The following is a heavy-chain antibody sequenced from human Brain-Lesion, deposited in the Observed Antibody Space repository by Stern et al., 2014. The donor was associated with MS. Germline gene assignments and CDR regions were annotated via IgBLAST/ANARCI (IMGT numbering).Heavy chain of an antibody. CDR1: GFTFSSYG. CDR2: AWYDGSTA. Sequence: QVQLVQSGGGVVQPGTSLRLSCAASGFTFSSYGMNWVRQAPGKGLEGGALAWYDGSTAYYTNSVKGRFTISRDNSKNTLSLQMNSLTAEDTAVYYCARGHIPYAYNYLFDYWGQGTLVTVSS. D-gene: IGHD5-24*01. CDR3: ARGHIPYAYNYLFDY. V-gene: IGHV3-33*01. J-gene: IGHJ4*02.